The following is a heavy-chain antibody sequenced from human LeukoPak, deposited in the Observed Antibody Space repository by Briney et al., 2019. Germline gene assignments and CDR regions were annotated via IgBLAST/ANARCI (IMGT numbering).Heavy chain of an antibody. Sequence: SETLSLTCAVYGGSFSGYYWRWIRQPPGKGLEWIGEINHSGSTNYNPSLKSRVTISVDTSKNQFSLKLSSVTAADTAVYYCARRPLRYFDWLPAGFDYWGQGTLVTVSS. J-gene: IGHJ4*02. CDR2: INHSGST. CDR1: GGSFSGYY. D-gene: IGHD3-9*01. V-gene: IGHV4-34*01. CDR3: ARRPLRYFDWLPAGFDY.